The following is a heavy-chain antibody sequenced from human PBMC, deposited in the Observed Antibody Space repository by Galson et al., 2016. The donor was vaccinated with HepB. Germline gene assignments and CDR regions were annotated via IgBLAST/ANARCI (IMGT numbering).Heavy chain of an antibody. Sequence: SETLSLTCTVSGGSFISRNFWWGWIRQPPGKGLEWMGSILYNGNVDYDPSLQSRLIISVDKSKKQFSLNLRSVTAADTALYFCARHPTGFPNWFDSWGQGILVTVSS. CDR3: ARHPTGFPNWFDS. V-gene: IGHV4-39*01. CDR1: GGSFISRNFW. D-gene: IGHD2-8*02. CDR2: ILYNGNV. J-gene: IGHJ5*01.